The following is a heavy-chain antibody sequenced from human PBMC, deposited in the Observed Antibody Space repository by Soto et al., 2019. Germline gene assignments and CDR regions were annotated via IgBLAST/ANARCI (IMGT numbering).Heavy chain of an antibody. CDR2: INAGNSNT. J-gene: IGHJ6*02. V-gene: IGHV1-3*01. CDR3: ERRVAAADNTYYYYGMDV. CDR1: GYTITSYA. Sequence: GASVKVSCKASGYTITSYAMHWVRQAPGQRLKRMRWINAGNSNTKYSQKLQVRVTITRDTSASTTKKKMSSLRSEYTALYYCERRVAAADNTYYYYGMDVWGQGTTVTVSS. D-gene: IGHD6-13*01.